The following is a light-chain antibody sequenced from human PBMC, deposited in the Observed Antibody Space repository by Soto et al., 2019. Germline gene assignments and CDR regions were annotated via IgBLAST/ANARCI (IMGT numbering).Light chain of an antibody. Sequence: EIVMTQSPATLSVSPGERATLSCRASQSVSSNLAWSQQKPGQAPRLLIYGASTRATGIPARFSGSGSGTEFTLTISSLQSEDVAVYYCQQYNNWWTFGQGTKVESK. CDR2: GAS. J-gene: IGKJ1*01. CDR3: QQYNNWWT. V-gene: IGKV3-15*01. CDR1: QSVSSN.